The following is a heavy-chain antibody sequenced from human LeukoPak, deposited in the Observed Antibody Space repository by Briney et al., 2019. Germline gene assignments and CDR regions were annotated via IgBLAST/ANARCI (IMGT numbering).Heavy chain of an antibody. CDR3: ARKYYDILTGYSAYYYYYYMDV. CDR1: GYTFTSYG. CDR2: ISAYNGNK. Sequence: ASVKVSCKASGYTFTSYGISWVRQAPGQGLEWMGWISAYNGNKNYAQKLQGRVTMTTDTSTSTAYMELRSLRSDDTAVYYCARKYYDILTGYSAYYYYYYMDVWGKGTTVTVSS. V-gene: IGHV1-18*01. J-gene: IGHJ6*03. D-gene: IGHD3-9*01.